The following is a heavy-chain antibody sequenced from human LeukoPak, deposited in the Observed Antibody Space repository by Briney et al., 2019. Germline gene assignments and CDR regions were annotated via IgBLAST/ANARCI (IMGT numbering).Heavy chain of an antibody. Sequence: PGGSLRLSCAASGFTFSSYAMHWVRQAPGKGLEWVAVISYDGSNKYYADSVKGRFTISRDNSKNTLYLQMNSLRAEDTAVYYCARGLAVVIAIHDYWGQGTLVTVSS. J-gene: IGHJ4*02. V-gene: IGHV3-30*04. CDR3: ARGLAVVIAIHDY. D-gene: IGHD2-21*01. CDR1: GFTFSSYA. CDR2: ISYDGSNK.